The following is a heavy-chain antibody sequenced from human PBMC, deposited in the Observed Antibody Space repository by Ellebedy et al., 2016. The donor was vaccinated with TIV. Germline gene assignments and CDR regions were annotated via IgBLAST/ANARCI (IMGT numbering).Heavy chain of an antibody. J-gene: IGHJ6*02. CDR1: GFTFSNAW. V-gene: IGHV3-15*01. CDR2: IKSKTDGGTI. Sequence: GGSLRLSXAASGFTFSNAWMSWVRQAPGKGLEWVGRIKSKTDGGTIDYAAPVNGRFTISRDDSKNTLYLQMNNLNTEDTAVYYCTTRAVAGRTGGYYYYGMDVWGQGTTVTVSS. CDR3: TTRAVAGRTGGYYYYGMDV. D-gene: IGHD6-19*01.